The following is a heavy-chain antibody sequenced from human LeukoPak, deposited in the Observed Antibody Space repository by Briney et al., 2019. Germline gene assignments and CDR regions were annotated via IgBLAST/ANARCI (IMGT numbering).Heavy chain of an antibody. Sequence: SETLSLTCTVSGDSISSTNYYWGWIRQPPGKGLEWIGEINHSGSTNYNPSLKSRVTISVDTSKNQFSLKLSSVTAADTAVYYCAGITFGGVIGTLDYWGQGTLVTVSS. CDR3: AGITFGGVIGTLDY. V-gene: IGHV4-39*01. CDR1: GDSISSTNYY. CDR2: INHSGST. D-gene: IGHD3-16*02. J-gene: IGHJ4*02.